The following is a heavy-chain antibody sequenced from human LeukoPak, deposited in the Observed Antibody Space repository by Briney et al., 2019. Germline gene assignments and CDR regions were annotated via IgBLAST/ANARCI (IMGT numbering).Heavy chain of an antibody. CDR2: ISGSSSYI. CDR1: GFTVSSNY. CDR3: AREGSDWNYYYYMDV. Sequence: PGGSLRLSCAASGFTVSSNYMSWVRQAPGKGLEWVSSISGSSSYIYYADSVKGRFTISRDNAKNSLYLQMSSLRAEDTAVYYCAREGSDWNYYYYMDVWGKGTTVTISS. D-gene: IGHD6-19*01. V-gene: IGHV3-21*01. J-gene: IGHJ6*03.